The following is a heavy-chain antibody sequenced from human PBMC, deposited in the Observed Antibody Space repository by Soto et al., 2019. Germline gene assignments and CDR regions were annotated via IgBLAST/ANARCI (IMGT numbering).Heavy chain of an antibody. D-gene: IGHD3-10*01. CDR1: GFTFSSYG. Sequence: QVQLVESGGGVLQPGRSLRLSCAASGFTFSSYGMHWVRQAPGKGLEWVAVISYDGSNKYYADSVKGRFTISRDNSKNTLYLQMNSLRAEDTAVYYCAKDGASYYYYGMDVWGQGTTVTVSS. CDR2: ISYDGSNK. CDR3: AKDGASYYYYGMDV. V-gene: IGHV3-30*18. J-gene: IGHJ6*02.